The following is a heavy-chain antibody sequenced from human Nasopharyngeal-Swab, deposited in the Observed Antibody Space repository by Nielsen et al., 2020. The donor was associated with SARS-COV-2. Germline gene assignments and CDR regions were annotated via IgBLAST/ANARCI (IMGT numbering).Heavy chain of an antibody. CDR3: ARDRGGPRAAAAFEY. J-gene: IGHJ4*02. CDR2: FIVSSHII. D-gene: IGHD6-13*01. CDR1: GFPFINYA. Sequence: GSLKISCVSSGFPFINYAFNWLRQAPGKGLEWIAYFIVSSHIIYHPESVKDRFSISRDNAKSSLFLQMNSVRADDTAVYYCARDRGGPRAAAAFEYWGQGIPVTVSS. V-gene: IGHV3-48*04.